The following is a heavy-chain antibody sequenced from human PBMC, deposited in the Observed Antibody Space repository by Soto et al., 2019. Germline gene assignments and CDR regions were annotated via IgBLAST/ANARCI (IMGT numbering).Heavy chain of an antibody. CDR3: ARLRVDIWSAAFFDH. CDR2: INAGNGNI. J-gene: IGHJ4*02. CDR1: GYTFTTFA. D-gene: IGHD3-3*01. Sequence: QVQLVQSGAEVKKPGASVKVSCETSGYTFTTFAMHWVRQAPGQSLEWLGYINAGNGNIKYAQKFQDRVTITRDTSARTVYLELSSLTSEDTATYYCARLRVDIWSAAFFDHWGQGTRVTVSS. V-gene: IGHV1-3*01.